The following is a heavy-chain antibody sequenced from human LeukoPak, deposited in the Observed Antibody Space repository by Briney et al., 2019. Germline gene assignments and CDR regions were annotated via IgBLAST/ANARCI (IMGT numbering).Heavy chain of an antibody. Sequence: VASVKVSCKASGGTFSSYAISWVRQAPGQGLEWMGRTIPILGIANYAQKFQGRVTITADKSTSTVYMELSSLRSEDTAVYYCARSYGSGPGGYYYYGMDVWGQGTTVTVSS. CDR1: GGTFSSYA. CDR2: TIPILGIA. V-gene: IGHV1-69*04. J-gene: IGHJ6*02. CDR3: ARSYGSGPGGYYYYGMDV. D-gene: IGHD3-10*01.